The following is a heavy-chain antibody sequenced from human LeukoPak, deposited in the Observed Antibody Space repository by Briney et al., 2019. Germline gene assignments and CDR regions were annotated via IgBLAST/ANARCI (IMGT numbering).Heavy chain of an antibody. J-gene: IGHJ6*03. Sequence: SETLSLTCAVYGGSFSGYYWSWIRQPPGPGQEWSGESKHSGSTNYNPSLNSRVTISGDTSRNQFSLKLSSVTAADPAVYFCARVGYSYVINDWSRTGLGAYPTKYYYHMDVWGKGTTVTVSS. CDR3: ARVGYSYVINDWSRTGLGAYPTKYYYHMDV. V-gene: IGHV4-34*01. D-gene: IGHD5-18*01. CDR1: GGSFSGYY. CDR2: SKHSGST.